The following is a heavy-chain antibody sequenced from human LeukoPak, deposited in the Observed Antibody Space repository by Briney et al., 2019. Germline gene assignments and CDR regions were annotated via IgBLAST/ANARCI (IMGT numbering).Heavy chain of an antibody. CDR2: INHSGST. CDR1: GGSFSGYY. Sequence: SETLSLTCAVYGGSFSGYYWSWIRQPPGKGLEWIGEINHSGSTNYNPSLKSRVTISVDTSKNQFSLKLSSVTAADTAVYYCARKIPVRAGGDPYCSGGSCYSGWFDPWGQGTLVTVSS. V-gene: IGHV4-34*01. D-gene: IGHD2-15*01. CDR3: ARKIPVRAGGDPYCSGGSCYSGWFDP. J-gene: IGHJ5*02.